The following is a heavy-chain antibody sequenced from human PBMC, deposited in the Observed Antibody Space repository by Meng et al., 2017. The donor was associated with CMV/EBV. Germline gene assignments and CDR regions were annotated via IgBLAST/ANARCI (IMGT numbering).Heavy chain of an antibody. CDR1: GFTFSNAW. Sequence: GGSLRLSCAASGFTFSNAWMSWVRQAPGKGLEWDGRIKSKTDGGTTDYAAPVKGRFTISRDDSKNTLYLQMNSLKTEDTAVYYCTTGVGYCSSTSCWPVGYWGQGTLVTVSS. V-gene: IGHV3-15*01. CDR2: IKSKTDGGTT. D-gene: IGHD2-2*01. CDR3: TTGVGYCSSTSCWPVGY. J-gene: IGHJ4*02.